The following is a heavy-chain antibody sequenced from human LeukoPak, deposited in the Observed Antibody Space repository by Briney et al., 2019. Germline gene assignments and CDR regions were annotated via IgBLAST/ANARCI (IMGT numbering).Heavy chain of an antibody. CDR1: GFTFDDYG. D-gene: IGHD3-10*01. CDR2: INSNGGRT. CDR3: ARGSSMVRGVTPVDYYYYMDV. Sequence: GGSLRLSCVASGFTFDDYGMSWVRQALGKGLEWVSGINSNGGRTDYADSVKGRFSISRDNAKNSLYLQMNSLRDEDTAFYYCARGSSMVRGVTPVDYYYYMDVWGKGTTVIVSS. J-gene: IGHJ6*03. V-gene: IGHV3-20*04.